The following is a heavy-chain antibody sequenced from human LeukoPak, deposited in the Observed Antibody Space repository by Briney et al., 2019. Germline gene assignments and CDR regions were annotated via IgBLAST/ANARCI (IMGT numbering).Heavy chain of an antibody. CDR1: GGSISSYY. CDR2: IYYSGST. Sequence: SETLSLTCTVSGGSISSYYWSWIRQPPGKGLEWIGYIYYSGSTNYNPSLKRRVTISVDTSKNQFSLKLSSVTAADTAVYYCARVFYGRHGGFDYWGQGTLVTVSS. V-gene: IGHV4-59*01. CDR3: ARVFYGRHGGFDY. J-gene: IGHJ4*02. D-gene: IGHD4-17*01.